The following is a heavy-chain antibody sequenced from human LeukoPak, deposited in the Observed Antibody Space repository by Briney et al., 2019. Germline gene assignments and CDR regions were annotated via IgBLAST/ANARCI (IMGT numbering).Heavy chain of an antibody. CDR2: IYYSGST. CDR1: GGSFSGYY. Sequence: SETLSLTCAVYGGSFSGYYWSWIRQPPGKGLEWIGYIYYSGSTYYNPSLKSRVTISVDTSKNQFSLKLSSVTAADTAVYYCARSTYLGDILHWGQGTLVTVSS. D-gene: IGHD2-15*01. V-gene: IGHV4-30-4*08. CDR3: ARSTYLGDILH. J-gene: IGHJ1*01.